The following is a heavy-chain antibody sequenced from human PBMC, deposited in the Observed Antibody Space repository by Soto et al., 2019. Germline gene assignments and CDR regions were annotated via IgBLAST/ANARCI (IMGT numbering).Heavy chain of an antibody. CDR2: IHYNGNT. CDR1: GASISRYS. D-gene: IGHD2-2*03. Sequence: SETLSLTCTPSGASISRYSCSSIRQPPGKGLEWIGNIHYNGNTKYSHSLKSRVTMSVDTSKNHFSLKLISVTTADTAVYFCAREGNLGRWIQPLDSWGQGTLVTVSA. V-gene: IGHV4-59*01. CDR3: AREGNLGRWIQPLDS. J-gene: IGHJ4*02.